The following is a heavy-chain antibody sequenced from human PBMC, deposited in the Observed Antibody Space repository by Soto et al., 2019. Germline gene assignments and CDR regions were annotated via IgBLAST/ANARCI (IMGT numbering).Heavy chain of an antibody. Sequence: GASVKVSCKASGGTLSSYAISWVRQAPGQGLEWMGGIIPIFGTANYAQKFQGRVTITADESTSTAYMELSSLRSEDTAVYYCARKEYCSGGSCYYYGMDVWGQGTTVTVSS. J-gene: IGHJ6*02. CDR2: IIPIFGTA. V-gene: IGHV1-69*13. D-gene: IGHD2-15*01. CDR1: GGTLSSYA. CDR3: ARKEYCSGGSCYYYGMDV.